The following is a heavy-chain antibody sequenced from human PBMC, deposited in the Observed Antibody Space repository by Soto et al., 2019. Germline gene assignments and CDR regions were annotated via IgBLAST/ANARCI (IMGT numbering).Heavy chain of an antibody. D-gene: IGHD3-10*01. CDR2: IWSDGSDR. V-gene: IGHV3-33*01. J-gene: IGHJ2*01. CDR3: ARGGSGTWNFDL. CDR1: GFTFSTSG. Sequence: QVQLVESGGGVVQPGRSLRLSCAASGFTFSTSGMHWVRQAPGKGLQWVAVIWSDGSDRYYADSVKGRFTISRDNSKNTLYLQMNSLRAEGTAVYYCARGGSGTWNFDLWGRGTLVTVSS.